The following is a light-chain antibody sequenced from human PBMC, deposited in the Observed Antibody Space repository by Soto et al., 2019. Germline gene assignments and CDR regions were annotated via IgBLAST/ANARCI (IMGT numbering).Light chain of an antibody. CDR1: SSNIGTNY. CDR2: KSS. CDR3: AAWDGSLSGVV. Sequence: QSVLTQPPSASGTPGQRVTISCSGSSSNIGTNYVYWFQQLPGTAPKVLIFKSSQRPSGVPDRFSGSKSGTSASLAISGLQSEDEADYYCAAWDGSLSGVVFGGGTKLTVL. V-gene: IGLV1-47*01. J-gene: IGLJ2*01.